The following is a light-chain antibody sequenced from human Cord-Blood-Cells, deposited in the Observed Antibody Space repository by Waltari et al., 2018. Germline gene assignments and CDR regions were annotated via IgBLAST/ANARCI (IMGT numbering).Light chain of an antibody. Sequence: DIQMTQSPSSLSASVGDRVTITCQASQDISNYLNWYQQKPGKAPKLLIYDASNLETGVPSRFSGSESGTDFTFTISSLQPEDIATYYCQQYDNLRLFTFGPGTKVDIK. CDR3: QQYDNLRLFT. CDR2: DAS. J-gene: IGKJ3*01. V-gene: IGKV1-33*01. CDR1: QDISNY.